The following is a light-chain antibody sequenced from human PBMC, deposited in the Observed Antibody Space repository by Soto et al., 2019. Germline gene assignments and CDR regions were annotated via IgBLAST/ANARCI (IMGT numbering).Light chain of an antibody. CDR3: CSSTGISTFL. V-gene: IGLV2-14*01. Sequence: QSVLNQPASVSGSPGQSITISCTGTTSDIGTYSYVSWYQQHAGKAPKLIIYEVSHRPSGVSNRFSGSKSGSTASLTISGLQAEDEAHYYCCSSTGISTFLFANGPKVTAL. CDR2: EVS. J-gene: IGLJ1*01. CDR1: TSDIGTYSY.